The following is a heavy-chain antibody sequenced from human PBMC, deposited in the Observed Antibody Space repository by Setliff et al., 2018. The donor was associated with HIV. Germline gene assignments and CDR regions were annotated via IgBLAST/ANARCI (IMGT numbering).Heavy chain of an antibody. D-gene: IGHD2-2*01. Sequence: SETLSLTCVVYGGSFSDYYWTWIRQPPEKGLEWIGKINYSGSTDYNSSLRSRVTISVDTSKNQISLKLTSVTAEDTAVYYCARDQEHIIVVSATGNMPGYLHYYYMDVWGKGSTVTVSS. CDR3: ARDQEHIIVVSATGNMPGYLHYYYMDV. V-gene: IGHV4-34*01. J-gene: IGHJ6*03. CDR2: INYSGST. CDR1: GGSFSDYY.